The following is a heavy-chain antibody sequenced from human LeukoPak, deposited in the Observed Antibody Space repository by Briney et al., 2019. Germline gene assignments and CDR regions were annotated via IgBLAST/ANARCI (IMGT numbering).Heavy chain of an antibody. CDR3: ARPYNWNDYYGMDV. CDR2: ISYDGGNK. J-gene: IGHJ6*02. V-gene: IGHV3-30-3*01. CDR1: GFTFSSYA. Sequence: QPGRSLRLSCAASGFTFSSYAMHWVRQAPGKGLEWVAVISYDGGNKYYADSVKGRFTISRDNSKNTLYLQMNSLRAEDTAVYYCARPYNWNDYYGMDVWGQGTTVTVSS. D-gene: IGHD1-1*01.